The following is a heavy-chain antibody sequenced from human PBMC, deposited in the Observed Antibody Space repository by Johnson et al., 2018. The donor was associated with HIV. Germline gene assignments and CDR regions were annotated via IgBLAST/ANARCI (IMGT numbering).Heavy chain of an antibody. CDR1: GFTFDDYA. J-gene: IGHJ3*02. CDR2: ISWNSGSI. D-gene: IGHD2-8*01. Sequence: VQLVESGGGLVQPGRSLRLSCAASGFTFDDYAMHWVRQAPGKGLEWVSGISWNSGSIGYADSVKGRFTISRDNAKNSLYLQMNSLRAEDTALYYCARSQGGGRILYYAFDIWGQGTMVTVYS. V-gene: IGHV3-9*01. CDR3: ARSQGGGRILYYAFDI.